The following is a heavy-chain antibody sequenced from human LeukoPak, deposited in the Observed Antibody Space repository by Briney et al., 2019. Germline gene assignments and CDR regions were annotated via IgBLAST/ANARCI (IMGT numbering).Heavy chain of an antibody. V-gene: IGHV4-34*01. CDR3: ARAKGRIAVAGSLDY. CDR2: INHSGST. J-gene: IGHJ4*02. D-gene: IGHD6-19*01. CDR1: GGSFSGYY. Sequence: PSETLSLTCAVYGGSFSGYYWSWIRQPPGKGLEWIGEINHSGSTNYNPSLKSRVTISVDTSKNQFSLKLSSVTAADTAVCYCARAKGRIAVAGSLDYWGQGTLVTVSS.